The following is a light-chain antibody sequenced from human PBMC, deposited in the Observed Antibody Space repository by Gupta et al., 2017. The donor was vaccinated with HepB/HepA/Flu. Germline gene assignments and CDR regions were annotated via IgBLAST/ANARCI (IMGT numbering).Light chain of an antibody. CDR2: GNI. V-gene: IGLV1-40*01. CDR1: SSNIGAGHD. CDR3: QSYDNSMRGV. J-gene: IGLJ2*01. Sequence: QSVLTQPPSVSGAPGQRVTIFCTGSSSNIGAGHDVHWYQQVPGTAPKLLIYGNINRPSGAPDRFSGSKSGTAASLAITGLQAEDEADYYCQSYDNSMRGVFGGGTKLTVL.